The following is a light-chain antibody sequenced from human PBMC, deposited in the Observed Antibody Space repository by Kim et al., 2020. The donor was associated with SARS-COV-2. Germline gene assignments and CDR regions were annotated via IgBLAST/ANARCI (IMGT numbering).Light chain of an antibody. V-gene: IGKV3-15*01. CDR1: ESVRTN. CDR2: GAS. J-gene: IGKJ1*01. CDR3: QQYNNWPPWT. Sequence: SPGERSTLSCRASESVRTNLAWYQQKPGQAPRLLIYGASTRAPGVPARFSGSGSITEFTLTISSLQSEDFGVYYCQQYNNWPPWTFGRGTKVDIK.